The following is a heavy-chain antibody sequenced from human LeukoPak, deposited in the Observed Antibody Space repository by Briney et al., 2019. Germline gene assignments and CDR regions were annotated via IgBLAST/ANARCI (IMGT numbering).Heavy chain of an antibody. D-gene: IGHD4-17*01. V-gene: IGHV3-23*01. CDR3: TRRLMTTVNDY. CDR2: ISGSGGNT. J-gene: IGHJ4*02. Sequence: GGSLRLSCAVSGITLSNYGMSWVRQAPGKGLEWVSGISGSGGNTYYADSVKGRFTISRDDSENTAYLQMNSLKTEDTAIYYCTRRLMTTVNDYWGQGTLVTVSS. CDR1: GITLSNYG.